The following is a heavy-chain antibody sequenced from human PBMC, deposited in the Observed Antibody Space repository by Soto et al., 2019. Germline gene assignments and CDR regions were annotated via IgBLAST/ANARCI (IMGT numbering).Heavy chain of an antibody. CDR2: IYPTGIT. Sequence: KSSETLSLTCAVSGYSIRNGYYWGWIRQPPGKGLEWIGAIYPTGITYYNPSLQSRVAISVDTSTNQFSLRLTSVTAADTAVYFCARAHTPYYCSSLSCSYLDYWGQGALVTVSS. V-gene: IGHV4-38-2*01. J-gene: IGHJ4*02. CDR3: ARAHTPYYCSSLSCSYLDY. D-gene: IGHD2-2*01. CDR1: GYSIRNGYY.